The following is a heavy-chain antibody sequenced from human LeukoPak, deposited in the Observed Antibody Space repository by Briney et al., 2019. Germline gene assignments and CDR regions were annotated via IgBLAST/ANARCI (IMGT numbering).Heavy chain of an antibody. CDR3: ARELLPYGMDV. J-gene: IGHJ6*02. CDR2: INHSGST. Sequence: SETLSLTCAVYGGSFSGCYWSWIRQPPGKGLEWIGEINHSGSTNYNPSLKSRVTISVDTSKNQFSLKLSSVTAADTAVYYCARELLPYGMDVWGQGTTVTVSS. D-gene: IGHD1-26*01. CDR1: GGSFSGCY. V-gene: IGHV4-34*01.